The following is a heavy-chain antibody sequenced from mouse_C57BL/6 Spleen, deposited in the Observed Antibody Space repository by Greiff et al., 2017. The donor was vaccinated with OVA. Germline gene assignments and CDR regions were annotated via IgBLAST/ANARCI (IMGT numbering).Heavy chain of an antibody. J-gene: IGHJ3*01. V-gene: IGHV3-6*01. CDR1: GYSITSGYY. CDR3: AREEGSGYVSFAY. D-gene: IGHD3-2*02. CDR2: ISYDGSN. Sequence: DVKLQESGPGLVKPSQSLSLTCSVTGYSITSGYYWNWIRQFPGNKLEWMGYISYDGSNNYNPSLKNRISITRDTSKNQFFLKLNSVTTEDTATYYCAREEGSGYVSFAYWGQGTLVTVSA.